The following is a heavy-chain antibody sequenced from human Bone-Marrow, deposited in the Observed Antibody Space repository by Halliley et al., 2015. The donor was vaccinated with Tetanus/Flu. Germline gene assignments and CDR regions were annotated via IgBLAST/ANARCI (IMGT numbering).Heavy chain of an antibody. CDR2: ISYHGSNK. CDR1: GFSLTDYA. Sequence: SLRLSCAATGFSLTDYAMYWVRQAPGKGPEWVALISYHGSNKFYADSVKGRFTISRDISKSTLYPQMNSLIAEDTAVYYCVRGQYQIAVQSPPFAFWGQGTLVTVSS. V-gene: IGHV3-30*03. D-gene: IGHD6-19*01. J-gene: IGHJ4*02. CDR3: VRGQYQIAVQSPPFAF.